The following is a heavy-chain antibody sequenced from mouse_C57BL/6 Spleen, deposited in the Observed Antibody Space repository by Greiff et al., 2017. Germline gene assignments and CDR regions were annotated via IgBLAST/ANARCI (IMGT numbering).Heavy chain of an antibody. CDR1: GYTFTSYW. V-gene: IGHV1-7*01. CDR2: INPSSGYT. D-gene: IGHD2-4*01. J-gene: IGHJ2*01. Sequence: VKLVESGAELAKPGASVKLSCKASGYTFTSYWMHWVKQRPGQGLEWIGYINPSSGYTKYNQKFKDKATLTADKSSSTAYMQLSSLTYEDSAVYYCARYDYDEGGYFDYWGQGTTLTVSS. CDR3: ARYDYDEGGYFDY.